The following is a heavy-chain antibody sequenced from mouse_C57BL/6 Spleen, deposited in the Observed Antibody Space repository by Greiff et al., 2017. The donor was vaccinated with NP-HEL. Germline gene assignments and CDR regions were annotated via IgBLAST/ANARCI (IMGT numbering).Heavy chain of an antibody. J-gene: IGHJ4*01. CDR2: IYPGDGDT. V-gene: IGHV1-82*01. CDR1: GYAFSSSW. CDR3: AREANSYAMDY. Sequence: QVQLKQSGPELVKPGASVKISCKASGYAFSSSWMNWVKQRPGKGLEWIGRIYPGDGDTNYNGKFKGKATLTADKSSSTAYMQLSSLTSEDSAVYFCAREANSYAMDYWGQGTSVTVSS.